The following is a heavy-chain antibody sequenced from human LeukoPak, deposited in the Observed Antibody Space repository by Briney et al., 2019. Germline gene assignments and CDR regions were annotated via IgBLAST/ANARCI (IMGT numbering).Heavy chain of an antibody. CDR1: RYTFTDYY. Sequence: ASAKVSCKGSRYTFTDYYIHWVRQAPGQGLEWMGWINPKSGGTNYAQKFQGRVTMTRDTSISTAYMELRSDDTAVYYCATLGISGYFRHYWGQGTLVTVSS. V-gene: IGHV1-2*02. J-gene: IGHJ4*02. CDR2: INPKSGGT. CDR3: ATLGISGYFRHY. D-gene: IGHD3-22*01.